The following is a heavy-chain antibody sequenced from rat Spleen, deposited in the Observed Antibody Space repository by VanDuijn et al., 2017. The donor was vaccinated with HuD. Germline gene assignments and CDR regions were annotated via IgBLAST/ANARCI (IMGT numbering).Heavy chain of an antibody. J-gene: IGHJ3*01. V-gene: IGHV5-7*01. CDR3: ARPNYGYPFAY. Sequence: EVQLVASGGVLVQPGRSLKLSCAASGFTFSDYNMAWVRQAPRKGLEWVATISYDGSSTYYRDSVKGRFTISRDNAKSTLYLQMDSLRSEDTATYYCARPNYGYPFAYWGQGTLVTVSS. D-gene: IGHD1-11*01. CDR1: GFTFSDYN. CDR2: ISYDGSST.